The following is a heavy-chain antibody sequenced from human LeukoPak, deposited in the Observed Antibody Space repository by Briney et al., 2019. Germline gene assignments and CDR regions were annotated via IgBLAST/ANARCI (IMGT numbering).Heavy chain of an antibody. CDR2: ITRKSYGGTT. J-gene: IGHJ4*02. D-gene: IGHD3-3*01. CDR3: SHSGKYDFWSGTF. V-gene: IGHV3-49*04. Sequence: GGSLRLSCTASGHTSDDYTVTWVRQAPGKGLEWVGFITRKSYGGTTEYAASAKGRFTISRDDSKSIAYLEMSSLKTEDTGVYYCSHSGKYDFWSGTFWGQGTLVIVSS. CDR1: GHTSDDYT.